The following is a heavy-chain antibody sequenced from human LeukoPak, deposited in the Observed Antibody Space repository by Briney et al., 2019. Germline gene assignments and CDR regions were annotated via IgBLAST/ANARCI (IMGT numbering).Heavy chain of an antibody. J-gene: IGHJ5*02. CDR2: IYTSGST. V-gene: IGHV4-61*02. CDR3: AREHYAYYDFWSGYNNWFDP. Sequence: SQTLSLTCTVSGGSISSGSYYWSWIRQPAGKGLEWIGRIYTSGSTNYNPSLKSRFTISVDTSKNQFSLKLSSVTAADTAVYYCAREHYAYYDFWSGYNNWFDPWGQGTLVTVSS. CDR1: GGSISSGSYY. D-gene: IGHD3-3*01.